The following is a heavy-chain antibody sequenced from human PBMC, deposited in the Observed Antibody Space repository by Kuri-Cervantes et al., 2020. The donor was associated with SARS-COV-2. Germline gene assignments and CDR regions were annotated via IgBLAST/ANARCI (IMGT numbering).Heavy chain of an antibody. CDR2: TTQSGST. CDR3: ARGSPVFLEWIYIRASYFDY. J-gene: IGHJ4*02. V-gene: IGHV4-34*01. D-gene: IGHD3-3*01. CDR1: GGSFSDNH. Sequence: SETLSLTCTVFGGSFSDNHWSWIRQAPGKGLEWVAETTQSGSTNYNPSLKSRVTISLDTSKNQFSLKLSSVTAADTAVYYCARGSPVFLEWIYIRASYFDYWGREPWSPSPQ.